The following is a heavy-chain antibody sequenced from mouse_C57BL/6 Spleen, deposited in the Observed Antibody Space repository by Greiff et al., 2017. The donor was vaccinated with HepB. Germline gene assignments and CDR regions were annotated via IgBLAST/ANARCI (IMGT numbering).Heavy chain of an antibody. CDR2: IDPNSGGT. J-gene: IGHJ1*03. CDR1: GYTFTSYW. D-gene: IGHD1-1*01. CDR3: AREATTVVATGDFDV. V-gene: IGHV1-72*01. Sequence: VQLQQPGAELVKPGASVKLSCKASGYTFTSYWMHWVKQRPGRGLEWIGRIDPNSGGTKYNEKFKSKATLTVDKPSSTAYMQLSSLTSEDSAVYYCAREATTVVATGDFDVWGTGTTVTVSS.